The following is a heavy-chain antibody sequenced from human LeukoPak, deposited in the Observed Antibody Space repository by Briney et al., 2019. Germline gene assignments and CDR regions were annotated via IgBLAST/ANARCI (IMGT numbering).Heavy chain of an antibody. CDR3: TRGGGGDPVDY. D-gene: IGHD3-16*01. V-gene: IGHV3-49*04. CDR1: GFTFKDYG. CDR2: IRSNTYGGTT. Sequence: PGGSLRLSCTDSGFTFKDYGVNWVRQPPGEGLEWVGLIRSNTYGGTTEYAASVKGRFTISRDDSKSTAYLQMNSLKTEDTAVYYCTRGGGGDPVDYWGQGTLVTVSS. J-gene: IGHJ4*02.